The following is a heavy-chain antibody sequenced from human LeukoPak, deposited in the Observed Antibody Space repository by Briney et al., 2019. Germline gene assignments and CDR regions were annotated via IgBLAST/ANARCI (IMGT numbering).Heavy chain of an antibody. V-gene: IGHV4-39*01. CDR3: AGQGGSYPFDY. J-gene: IGHJ4*02. Sequence: PSETLSLTCTVSGGSIRSSSYYWGWIRQPPGKGLEWIGSIYYTGATWYNPSLTSRVTISLDTSKKQLSLRLSSVTAADTVVYYCAGQGGSYPFDYWGQGTLVTVSS. D-gene: IGHD1-26*01. CDR1: GGSIRSSSYY. CDR2: IYYTGAT.